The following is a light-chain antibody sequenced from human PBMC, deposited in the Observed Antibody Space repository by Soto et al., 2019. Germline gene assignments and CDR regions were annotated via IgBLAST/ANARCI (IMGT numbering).Light chain of an antibody. CDR2: GNN. CDR1: SSNIGGHT. V-gene: IGLV1-44*01. CDR3: AAWDDSLHGPL. Sequence: QSVLTQPPSASGAPGQRVTTSCSGSSSNIGGHTVNWYQQLPGTAPRRLIYGNNQRPSGVPDRFSGSRSGTSASLAISGLQSEDEADYYCAAWDDSLHGPLFGGGTKLTVL. J-gene: IGLJ2*01.